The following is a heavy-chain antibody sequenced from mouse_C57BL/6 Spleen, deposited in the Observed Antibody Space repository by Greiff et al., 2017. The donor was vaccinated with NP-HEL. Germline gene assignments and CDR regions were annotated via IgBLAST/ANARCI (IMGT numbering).Heavy chain of an antibody. Sequence: QVQLKESGPGLVQPSQSLSITCTVSGFSLTSYGVHWVRQSPGKGLEWLGVIWRGGSTDYTAAFMSRLSITKDNSKSQVFFKMNSLQADDTAIYYCAKNLAYYSNYENAMDYWGQGTSVTVSS. CDR2: IWRGGST. J-gene: IGHJ4*01. V-gene: IGHV2-5*01. D-gene: IGHD2-5*01. CDR3: AKNLAYYSNYENAMDY. CDR1: GFSLTSYG.